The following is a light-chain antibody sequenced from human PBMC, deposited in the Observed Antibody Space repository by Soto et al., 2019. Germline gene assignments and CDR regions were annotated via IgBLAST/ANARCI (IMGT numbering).Light chain of an antibody. V-gene: IGLV2-23*01. CDR2: EGS. CDR3: CSYAGSSTYVV. CDR1: SSDVGSYNL. Sequence: QSALTQPASVSGSPGQSSTISCTGTSSDVGSYNLVSWYQQHPGKAPKLMIYEGSKRPSGVSNRFSGSKSGNTASLTISGLQAEDEADYYCCSYAGSSTYVVFGGGTKLPVL. J-gene: IGLJ2*01.